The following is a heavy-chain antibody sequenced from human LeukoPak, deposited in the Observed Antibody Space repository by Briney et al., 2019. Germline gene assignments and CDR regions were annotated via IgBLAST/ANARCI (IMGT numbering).Heavy chain of an antibody. Sequence: DPGGSLRLSCAASGFTFSNYGMHWVRQAPGKGLEWVAVIYYDGSTTYYADSVKGRFTISRDNSMSTLYLQMNSLRAEDTAVYYCATGPQSAAAGIFYYWGRGTLVTVSS. CDR3: ATGPQSAAAGIFYY. D-gene: IGHD6-13*01. CDR2: IYYDGSTT. V-gene: IGHV3-33*01. CDR1: GFTFSNYG. J-gene: IGHJ4*02.